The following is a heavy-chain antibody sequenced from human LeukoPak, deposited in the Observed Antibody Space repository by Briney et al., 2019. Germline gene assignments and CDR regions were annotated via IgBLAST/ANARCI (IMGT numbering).Heavy chain of an antibody. V-gene: IGHV1-69*05. Sequence: GASVKVSCKASGGTFSSYAISWVRQAPGQGLEWMGGIIPIFGTANYAQKFQGRVTITTDESTSTAYMELSSLRSEDTAVYYCARGEVVRGHYYYYMDVWGKGTTVTVSS. J-gene: IGHJ6*03. CDR1: GGTFSSYA. D-gene: IGHD3-22*01. CDR3: ARGEVVRGHYYYYMDV. CDR2: IIPIFGTA.